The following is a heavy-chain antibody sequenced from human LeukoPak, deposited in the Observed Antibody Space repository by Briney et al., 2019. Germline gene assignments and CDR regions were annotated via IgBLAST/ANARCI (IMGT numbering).Heavy chain of an antibody. CDR1: GSTFSDHY. CDR3: ASSDITVAGSLGY. V-gene: IGHV3-11*04. D-gene: IGHD6-19*01. J-gene: IGHJ4*02. CDR2: ISSSGSSI. Sequence: GGSLRLSCAASGSTFSDHYMNWIRQAPGKGLEWVSYISSSGSSIYYADSVKGRFTISRDNAKNSLFLQMNSLRAEDTAVYYCASSDITVAGSLGYWGQGTLVTVSS.